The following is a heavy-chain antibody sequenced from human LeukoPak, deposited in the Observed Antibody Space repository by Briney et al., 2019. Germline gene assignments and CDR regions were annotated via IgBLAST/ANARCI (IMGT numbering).Heavy chain of an antibody. V-gene: IGHV3-21*01. D-gene: IGHD5-24*01. Sequence: PGGSLRLSCTASGFTFNSHTMNWVRQAPGKGLEWVSSISIGSTYRYYADSVKGRFTISRDNAENSLFLQMDSLRAEDTALYYCARDSERRDGFSLYFFDYWGRGTLVTVSS. CDR3: ARDSERRDGFSLYFFDY. J-gene: IGHJ4*02. CDR1: GFTFNSHT. CDR2: ISIGSTYR.